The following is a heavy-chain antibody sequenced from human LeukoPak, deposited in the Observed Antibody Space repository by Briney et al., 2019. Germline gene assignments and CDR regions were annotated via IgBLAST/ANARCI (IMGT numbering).Heavy chain of an antibody. CDR2: ISYSGST. V-gene: IGHV4-39*01. D-gene: IGHD2-8*01. CDR1: GGSISSSSYY. J-gene: IGHJ5*02. Sequence: SETLSLTCTVSGGSISSSSYYWGWIRQPPGKGLEYFGSISYSGSTFYNPSLRSRITISVDTSKNQFSLKLSSETAADTAVYYCVRRSLYAKDPFDPWGQGTLVTVSS. CDR3: VRRSLYAKDPFDP.